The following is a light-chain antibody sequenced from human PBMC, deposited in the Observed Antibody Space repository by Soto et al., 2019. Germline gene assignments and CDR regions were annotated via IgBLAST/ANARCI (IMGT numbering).Light chain of an antibody. J-gene: IGKJ1*01. CDR3: QQYNSYSPWT. CDR1: QSISRY. V-gene: IGKV3-20*01. CDR2: GAS. Sequence: IVLTQSPGTLSLSPGERTTLSCRASQSISRYLAWYQQKPGQGPRLLIYGASSRATGTPDRFSGSGSGTEFTLTISSLQPDDFATYYCQQYNSYSPWTFGQGTKVEIK.